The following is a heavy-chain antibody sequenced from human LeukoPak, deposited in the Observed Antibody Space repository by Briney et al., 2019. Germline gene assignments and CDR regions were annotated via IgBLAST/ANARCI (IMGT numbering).Heavy chain of an antibody. CDR3: ARESPSVGTPYQFDS. D-gene: IGHD2-2*01. V-gene: IGHV4-4*07. J-gene: IGHJ4*02. CDR2: IYTNENT. CDR1: GGSINYYF. Sequence: SETLSLTCTVSGGSINYYFWSWIRQPAGKGLEWIGRIYTNENTNYNPSLRSRLTMSIDTSKNQFSLKLNSMTAADTAVYYCARESPSVGTPYQFDSWGQGILVTVSS.